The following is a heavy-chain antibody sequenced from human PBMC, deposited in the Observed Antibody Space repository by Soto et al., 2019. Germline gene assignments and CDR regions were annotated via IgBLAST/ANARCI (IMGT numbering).Heavy chain of an antibody. CDR2: IYYSGTT. V-gene: IGHV4-30-2*01. CDR1: NGSVSSGTYS. J-gene: IGHJ6*01. Sequence: SETLSLTCTVSNGSVSSGTYSWSWVRQPPGKGLEWIGYIYYSGTTYYTPPLKSRLTMSMDRANDHFSLNLTSVTAADTAVYFCARGHYYYGMDVWGQGITVTVSS. CDR3: ARGHYYYGMDV.